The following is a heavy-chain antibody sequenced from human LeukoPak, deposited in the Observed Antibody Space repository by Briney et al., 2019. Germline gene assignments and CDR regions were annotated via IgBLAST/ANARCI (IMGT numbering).Heavy chain of an antibody. D-gene: IGHD3-10*01. CDR2: IYYSGST. CDR3: ARGLFADYYGSGSLNYDAFDI. J-gene: IGHJ3*02. CDR1: GGSISSYY. V-gene: IGHV4-59*01. Sequence: SETLSLTCTVSGGSISSYYWSWIRQPPGKGLEWIGYIYYSGSTNYNPSLKSRVTILVDTSKNQFSLKLSSVTAADTAVYYCARGLFADYYGSGSLNYDAFDIWGQGTMVTVSS.